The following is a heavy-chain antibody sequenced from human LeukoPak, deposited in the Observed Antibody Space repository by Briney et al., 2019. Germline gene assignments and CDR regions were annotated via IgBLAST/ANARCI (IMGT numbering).Heavy chain of an antibody. V-gene: IGHV3-23*01. Sequence: PGGSLRLSCAASGFTFSSYAMSWVRQAPGKGLEWVSTISSSTGSTYYADSVKGRFTISRDNSKDTVYLQMNSLRAEDTALCYCAKQDYYYGSGSYRHYYDYWGQGTLVTVSS. J-gene: IGHJ4*02. CDR1: GFTFSSYA. D-gene: IGHD3-10*01. CDR2: ISSSTGST. CDR3: AKQDYYYGSGSYRHYYDY.